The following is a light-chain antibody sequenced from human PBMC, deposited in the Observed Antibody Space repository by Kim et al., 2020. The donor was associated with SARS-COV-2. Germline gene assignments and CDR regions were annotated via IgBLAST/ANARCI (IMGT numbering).Light chain of an antibody. CDR2: AAS. V-gene: IGKV1-39*01. CDR1: QTINSY. CDR3: QQSSGTPPVT. Sequence: DIQMTQSPSSLSASAGDRVTITCRASQTINSYLNWYQQKPGKAPRLLIYAASTLQSGVPSRFSGSGSGTDFSLTISNLQPEDFATYYCQQSSGTPPVTFGQGTKLEIQ. J-gene: IGKJ2*01.